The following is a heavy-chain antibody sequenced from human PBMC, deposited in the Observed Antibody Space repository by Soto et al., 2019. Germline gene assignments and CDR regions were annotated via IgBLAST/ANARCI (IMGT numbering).Heavy chain of an antibody. J-gene: IGHJ4*02. CDR1: GFTFSSYA. Sequence: PGGSLILSCAVSGFTFSSYAMSCVRQAPGKGLEWVSAISGSGGDTNYADSVKGRFTISRDNSKNTLYLQMNSLRAEDTVVYYCAKDQNYYDSRPTDYWGQGTPVTVSS. CDR2: ISGSGGDT. D-gene: IGHD3-22*01. V-gene: IGHV3-23*01. CDR3: AKDQNYYDSRPTDY.